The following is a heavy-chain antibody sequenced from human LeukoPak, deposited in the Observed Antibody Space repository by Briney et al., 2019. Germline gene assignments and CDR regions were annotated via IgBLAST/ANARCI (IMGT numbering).Heavy chain of an antibody. Sequence: ASVKVSCKASGGTFSSYAISWVRQAPGQGLEWMGRIIPILGIANYAQKFQGRVTITADKSTSTAYMELSSLRSEDTAVYYCARDVLLWFGEYNALGYWGQGTLVTVSS. CDR1: GGTFSSYA. D-gene: IGHD3-10*01. V-gene: IGHV1-69*04. J-gene: IGHJ4*02. CDR2: IIPILGIA. CDR3: ARDVLLWFGEYNALGY.